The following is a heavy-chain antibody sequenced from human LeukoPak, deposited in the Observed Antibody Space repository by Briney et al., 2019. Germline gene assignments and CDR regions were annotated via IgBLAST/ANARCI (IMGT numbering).Heavy chain of an antibody. CDR2: INPNSGGT. V-gene: IGHV1-2*06. CDR3: ARELVEGYYDSSGYP. D-gene: IGHD3-22*01. Sequence: ASVKVSCKASGYTFTGYYMHWVRQAPGQGLEWMGRINPNSGGTNYAQKFQGRVTMTRDTSISTAYMELSRLGSDDTAVYYCARELVEGYYDSSGYPWGQGTLVTVSS. CDR1: GYTFTGYY. J-gene: IGHJ5*02.